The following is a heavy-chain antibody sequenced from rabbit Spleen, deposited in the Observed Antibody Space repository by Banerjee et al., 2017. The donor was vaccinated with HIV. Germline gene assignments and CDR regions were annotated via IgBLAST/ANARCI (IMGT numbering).Heavy chain of an antibody. CDR3: VRGASSTGYYSL. D-gene: IGHD1-1*01. CDR2: IDLVFGST. V-gene: IGHV1S40*01. J-gene: IGHJ6*01. Sequence: QSLEESGGGLVQPEGSLALTCKASGFSFSSNCYMCWVRQAPGKGLEWIGCIDLVFGSTYYASWVNGRFTISSHNAQNTLYLQLNRLTAADTATYFCVRGASSTGYYSLWGPGTLITVS. CDR1: GFSFSSNCY.